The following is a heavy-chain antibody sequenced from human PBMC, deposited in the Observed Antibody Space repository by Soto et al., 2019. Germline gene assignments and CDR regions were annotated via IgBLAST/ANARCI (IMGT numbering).Heavy chain of an antibody. CDR2: IHYSGST. CDR3: ARDQLGYCTTTSCYYGMDV. J-gene: IGHJ6*02. CDR1: GGSISTYY. D-gene: IGHD2-2*01. V-gene: IGHV4-59*01. Sequence: SETLSLTCTVSGGSISTYYWSWIRQPPGKGLEWIGYIHYSGSTNHNPSLKSRVTISMDTSKTQFSLKLRSVTAADTAVYYCARDQLGYCTTTSCYYGMDVWGQGTTVTVSS.